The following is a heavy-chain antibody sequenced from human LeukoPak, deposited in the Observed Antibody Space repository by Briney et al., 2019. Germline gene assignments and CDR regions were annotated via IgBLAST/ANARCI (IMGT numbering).Heavy chain of an antibody. CDR2: ISWDGGST. Sequence: GGSLRLSCAASGFTFDDYAMHWVRQAPGKGLEWVSLISWDGGSTYYADSVKGRFTISRDNSKNSLYLQMNSLRAEDTALYYCAKGPYYYDSSGYYNLDYWGQGTLVTISS. CDR3: AKGPYYYDSSGYYNLDY. CDR1: GFTFDDYA. V-gene: IGHV3-43D*03. D-gene: IGHD3-22*01. J-gene: IGHJ4*02.